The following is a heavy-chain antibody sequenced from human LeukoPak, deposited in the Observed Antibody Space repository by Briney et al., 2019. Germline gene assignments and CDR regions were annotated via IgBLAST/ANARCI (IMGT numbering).Heavy chain of an antibody. CDR3: ARDLPAGMAARPPYQLDY. V-gene: IGHV1-69*13. CDR1: GGTFSSYA. CDR2: IIPIFGTA. D-gene: IGHD6-6*01. J-gene: IGHJ4*02. Sequence: ASVKVSCKASGGTFSSYAISWVRQAPGQGFEWMGGIIPIFGTANYAQKFQGRVTITADESTSTAYMELSSLRFEDTAVYYCARDLPAGMAARPPYQLDYWGQGTRVTVSS.